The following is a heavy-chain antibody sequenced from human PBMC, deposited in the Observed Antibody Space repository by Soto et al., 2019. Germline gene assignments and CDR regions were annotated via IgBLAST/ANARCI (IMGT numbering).Heavy chain of an antibody. CDR3: ARGINYYGSGDDAFDT. CDR1: GYTFTSYD. CDR2: MNPNSGNT. J-gene: IGHJ3*02. Sequence: QVQLVQSGAEVKKPGASVKVSCKASGYTFTSYDINWVRQATGQGLEWMGWMNPNSGNTGYAQKFQGRVTMTRNTSLSKADMVLSSLTSEDTAMYYCARGINYYGSGDDAFDTWGQGTIVTVSS. D-gene: IGHD3-10*01. V-gene: IGHV1-8*01.